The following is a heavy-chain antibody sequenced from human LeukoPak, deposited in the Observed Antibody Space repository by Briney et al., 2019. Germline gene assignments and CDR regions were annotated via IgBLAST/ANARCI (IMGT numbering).Heavy chain of an antibody. CDR2: IIPNLGIA. D-gene: IGHD2-2*01. CDR3: AREGSGYCSSTSCYDGGYYYYGMDV. V-gene: IGHV1-69*04. J-gene: IGHJ6*02. Sequence: SVKVSCKASGGTFSSYAISWVRQAPGQGLEWMGRIIPNLGIANYAQKFQGRVTITADKSTSTAYMELSSLRSEDTAVYYCAREGSGYCSSTSCYDGGYYYYGMDVWGQGTTVTVSS. CDR1: GGTFSSYA.